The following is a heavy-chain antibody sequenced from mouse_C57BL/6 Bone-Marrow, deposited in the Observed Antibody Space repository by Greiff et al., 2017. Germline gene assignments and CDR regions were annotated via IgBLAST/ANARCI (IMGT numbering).Heavy chain of an antibody. CDR3: ARGLRSGWYYYGSSPYFDY. V-gene: IGHV1-78*01. CDR1: GYTFTDHT. D-gene: IGHD1-1*01. Sequence: QVHVKQSDAELVKPGASVKISCKVSGYTFTDHTIHWMKQRPEQGLEWIGYIYPRDGSTKYNEKFKGKATLTADKSSSTAYMQLNSLTSEDSAVYCCARGLRSGWYYYGSSPYFDYWGQGTTLTVSS. CDR2: IYPRDGST. J-gene: IGHJ2*01.